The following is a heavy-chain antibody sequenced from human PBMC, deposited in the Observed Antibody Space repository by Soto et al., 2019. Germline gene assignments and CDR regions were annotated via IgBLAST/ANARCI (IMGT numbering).Heavy chain of an antibody. D-gene: IGHD2-15*01. CDR1: GGSISSYY. J-gene: IGHJ4*02. CDR3: ARLSCSGGSCYAFDY. CDR2: IYYSGST. Sequence: SETLSLTCTVSGGSISSYYWSWIRQPPGKGLEWIGYIYYSGSTNYNPSLKSRVTISVDTSKNQFSLKLSSVTAADTAVYYCARLSCSGGSCYAFDYWGQGTLVTVSS. V-gene: IGHV4-59*08.